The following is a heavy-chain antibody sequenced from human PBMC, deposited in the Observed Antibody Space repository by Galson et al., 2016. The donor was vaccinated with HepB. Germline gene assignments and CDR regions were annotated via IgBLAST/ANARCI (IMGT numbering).Heavy chain of an antibody. CDR3: VREGSYSYGFDS. Sequence: SLRLSCAASGFMFKNYAMSWVRQAPGKGLEWVSVISGSGGTTFYAESVKGRFTISRDNSQNTVDLQMNSLRVEDTAVYFCVREGSYSYGFDSWGQGTRVTVS. V-gene: IGHV3-23*01. CDR1: GFMFKNYA. D-gene: IGHD5-18*01. CDR2: ISGSGGTT. J-gene: IGHJ5*01.